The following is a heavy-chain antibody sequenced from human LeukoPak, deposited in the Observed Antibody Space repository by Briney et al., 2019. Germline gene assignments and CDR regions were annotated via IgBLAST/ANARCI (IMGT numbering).Heavy chain of an antibody. J-gene: IGHJ4*02. CDR1: GFTFSLYW. CDR3: ARSRDGYLY. Sequence: GRSLRLSCAASGFTFSLYWMHWVRQAPGKGLEWVAVIWYDGSNKYYADSVKGRFTISRDNSKNTLYLQMNSLRAEDTAVYYCARSRDGYLYWGQGTLVTVSS. V-gene: IGHV3-33*08. D-gene: IGHD5-24*01. CDR2: IWYDGSNK.